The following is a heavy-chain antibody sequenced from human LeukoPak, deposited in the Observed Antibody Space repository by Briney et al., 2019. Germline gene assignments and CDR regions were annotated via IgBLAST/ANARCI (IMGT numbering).Heavy chain of an antibody. CDR1: GGSISISNFY. CDR3: ASSRILLWFGELLSSFDY. D-gene: IGHD3-10*01. V-gene: IGHV4-39*07. J-gene: IGHJ4*02. CDR2: SSYSGST. Sequence: SETLSLTCTVSGGSISISNFYWGWIRQPPGKGLEWIGSSSYSGSTYYNPSLKSRVTISVDTSKNQFSLKLSSVTATDTAVYYCASSRILLWFGELLSSFDYWGQGTLVTVSS.